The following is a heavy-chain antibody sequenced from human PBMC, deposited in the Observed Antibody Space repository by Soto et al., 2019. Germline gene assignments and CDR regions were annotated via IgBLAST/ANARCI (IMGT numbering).Heavy chain of an antibody. D-gene: IGHD4-4*01. CDR2: MRGSGSGT. J-gene: IGHJ6*02. CDR3: VRQAKLTTVTANVGYYYGLDV. CDR1: GFRFSTYD. V-gene: IGHV3-23*01. Sequence: DVQLLESGGGLVQPGGSLRLSCAASGFRFSTYDMSWVRQAPGKGLEWVSVMRGSGSGTYYADSVKGWFTISRDNSKNRLYLQMNSPRAEDTAVYYCVRQAKLTTVTANVGYYYGLDVWGQGTTVTVSS.